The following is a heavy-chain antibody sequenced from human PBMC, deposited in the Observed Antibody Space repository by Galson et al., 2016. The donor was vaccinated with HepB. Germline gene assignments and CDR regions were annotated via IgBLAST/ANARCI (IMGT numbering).Heavy chain of an antibody. CDR3: ATGGDYDI. J-gene: IGHJ4*02. Sequence: SLRLSCAASGFTFSNYAMSWVRQAPGKGLEWVSTISGSGGSTWYADSVRGRFTISRDNSKNTLYLQINSLRAEDTAVYYCATGGDYDIWGQGTLVTVSS. V-gene: IGHV3-23*01. D-gene: IGHD4-17*01. CDR2: ISGSGGST. CDR1: GFTFSNYA.